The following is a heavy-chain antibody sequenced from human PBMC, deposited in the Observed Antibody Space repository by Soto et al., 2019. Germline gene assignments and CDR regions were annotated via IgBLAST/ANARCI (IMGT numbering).Heavy chain of an antibody. D-gene: IGHD1-1*01. CDR1: GFSFDDYA. CDR2: ISWNSDNR. V-gene: IGHV3-9*01. J-gene: IGHJ6*02. Sequence: GGSLRLSCAASGFSFDDYAMHWVRQAPGKGLEWLSGISWNSDNRGYADSVKGRFTISRDNAKKSLFLPMNSLRPEDTALYYCAKAFALILLAGTYYYGMDVWGQGTKVTVSS. CDR3: AKAFALILLAGTYYYGMDV.